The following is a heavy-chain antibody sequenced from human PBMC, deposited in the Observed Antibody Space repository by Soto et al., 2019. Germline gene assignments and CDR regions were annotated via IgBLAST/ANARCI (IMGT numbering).Heavy chain of an antibody. CDR3: ARMGTGSSDRYNWFDP. CDR2: IKQDGSEK. J-gene: IGHJ5*02. CDR1: GFTFSSYW. D-gene: IGHD6-6*01. Sequence: PGGSLRLSCAASGFTFSSYWTSWVRQAPGKGLEWVANIKQDGSEKYYVDSVKGRFTISRDNAKNSLYLQMNSLRAEDTAVYYCARMGTGSSDRYNWFDPWGQGTLVTVSS. V-gene: IGHV3-7*01.